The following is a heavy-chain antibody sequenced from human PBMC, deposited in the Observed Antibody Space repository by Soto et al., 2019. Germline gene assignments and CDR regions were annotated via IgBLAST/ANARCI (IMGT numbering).Heavy chain of an antibody. CDR2: IKQDGSEK. V-gene: IGHV3-7*03. D-gene: IGHD3-22*01. CDR1: GFTFSSCW. Sequence: GGSLRLSCAASGFTFSSCWMNWFRQAPGKGLEGVAHIKQDGSEKYYMDSVRGRFTISRDNAKNSLYLQMNSLRAEDTAVYYCARGSRYYDSRGYYLDAFDIWGQGTMVTVS. CDR3: ARGSRYYDSRGYYLDAFDI. J-gene: IGHJ3*02.